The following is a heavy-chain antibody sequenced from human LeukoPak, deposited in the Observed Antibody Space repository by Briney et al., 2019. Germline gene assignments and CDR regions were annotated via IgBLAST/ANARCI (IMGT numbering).Heavy chain of an antibody. J-gene: IGHJ4*02. CDR1: GGSISSGGYS. CDR3: ARGDTAMTI. V-gene: IGHV3-20*01. D-gene: IGHD5-18*01. CDR2: INWNGGST. Sequence: TSETLSLTCAVSGGSISSGGYSWSWVRQAPGKGLEWVSGINWNGGSTGYADSVKGRFTISRDNAKNSLYLQMNSLRAEDTALYHCARGDTAMTIWGQGTLVTVSS.